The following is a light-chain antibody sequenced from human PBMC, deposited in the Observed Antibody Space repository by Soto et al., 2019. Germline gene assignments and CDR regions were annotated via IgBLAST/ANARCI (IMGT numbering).Light chain of an antibody. Sequence: EIVLTQSPATLSLSPGERATLSCRASQSLLHGNGYNYLDWYLQKPGQSPQLLIYLGSNRASGVPDRFSGSGSGTDFTLKISRVEAEDVGVYYCMQALQTPRTFGQGTKVEIK. J-gene: IGKJ1*01. CDR3: MQALQTPRT. CDR2: LGS. CDR1: QSLLHGNGYNY. V-gene: IGKV2-28*01.